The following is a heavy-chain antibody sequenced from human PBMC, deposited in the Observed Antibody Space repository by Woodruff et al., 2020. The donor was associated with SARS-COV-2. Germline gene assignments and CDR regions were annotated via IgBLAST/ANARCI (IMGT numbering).Heavy chain of an antibody. Sequence: EWVANIKQDGSEKYYVDSVKGRFTISRDNAKNSLYLQMNSLRAEDTAVYYCARLEGGGVDYWGQGTLVTVSS. J-gene: IGHJ4*02. V-gene: IGHV3-7*01. CDR3: ARLEGGGVDY. CDR2: IKQDGSEK. D-gene: IGHD1-1*01.